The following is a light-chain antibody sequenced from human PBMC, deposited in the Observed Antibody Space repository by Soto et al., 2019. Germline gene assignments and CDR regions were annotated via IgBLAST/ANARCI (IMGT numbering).Light chain of an antibody. V-gene: IGLV1-44*01. CDR2: SNN. CDR1: SSKIGSNT. J-gene: IGLJ1*01. Sequence: QSVLTQPPSASGTPGQRFTISCSGSSSKIGSNTVNWYQQLPGTAPKLLIYSNNQRPSGVPDRFSGSKSGTSAALAISGLQSEDEPDYYCAAWDDSLNGYVFGTGTKVTVL. CDR3: AAWDDSLNGYV.